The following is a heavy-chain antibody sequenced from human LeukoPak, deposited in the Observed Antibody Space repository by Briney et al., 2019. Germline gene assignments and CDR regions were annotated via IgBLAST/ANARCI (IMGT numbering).Heavy chain of an antibody. V-gene: IGHV4-39*01. CDR1: GGSISSSSYY. J-gene: IGHJ3*02. CDR2: IYYSGST. D-gene: IGHD6-19*01. Sequence: SETLSLTCTVSGGSISSSSYYWGWIRQPPGKGLEWIGSIYYSGSTYYNPPLKSRVTISVDTSKNQFSLKLSSVTAADTAVYYCAGMYSSGWYSAFDIWGQGTMVTVSS. CDR3: AGMYSSGWYSAFDI.